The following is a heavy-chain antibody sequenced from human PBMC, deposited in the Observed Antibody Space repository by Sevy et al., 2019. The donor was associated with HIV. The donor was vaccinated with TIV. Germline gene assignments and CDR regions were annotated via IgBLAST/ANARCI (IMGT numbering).Heavy chain of an antibody. CDR2: IYYSGST. CDR3: ARDGGGYDSSGYYAY. CDR1: GGSISSYY. D-gene: IGHD3-22*01. J-gene: IGHJ4*02. V-gene: IGHV4-59*01. Sequence: SETLSLTCTVSGGSISSYYWSWIRQPPGKGLEWIGYIYYSGSTNYNPSLKSRVTISVDTSKNQFSLKLSSVTAADTAGYYCARDGGGYDSSGYYAYWGQGTLVTVSS.